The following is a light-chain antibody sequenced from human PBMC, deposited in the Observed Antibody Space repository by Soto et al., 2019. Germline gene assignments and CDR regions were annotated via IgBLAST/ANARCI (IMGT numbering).Light chain of an antibody. Sequence: ETVLTQSPGTLSLSSGERATLSFRASQSVSSSYLAWYQQKPGQAPRLLIYGASSRATGIPDRFSGSGSGTDFTLTISRLEPEDFAVYYCQQYGSSPITFGQGTKVDIK. CDR2: GAS. J-gene: IGKJ1*01. V-gene: IGKV3-20*01. CDR3: QQYGSSPIT. CDR1: QSVSSSY.